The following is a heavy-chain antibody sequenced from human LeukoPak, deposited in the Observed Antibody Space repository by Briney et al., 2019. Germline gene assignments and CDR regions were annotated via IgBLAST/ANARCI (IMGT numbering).Heavy chain of an antibody. CDR2: INPSGGST. CDR3: ARGGIAYYYGSGSKPPLDY. V-gene: IGHV1-46*01. J-gene: IGHJ4*02. D-gene: IGHD3-10*01. CDR1: GYTFTSYY. Sequence: GASVKVSCKASGYTFTSYYMHWVRQAPGQGLEWMGIINPSGGSTSYAQKFQGRVTMTRDSSTSTVYMELSSLRSEDTAVYYCARGGIAYYYGSGSKPPLDYWGQGTLVTVSS.